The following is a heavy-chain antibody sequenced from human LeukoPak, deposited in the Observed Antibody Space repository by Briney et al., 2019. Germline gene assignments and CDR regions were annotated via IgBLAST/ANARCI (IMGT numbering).Heavy chain of an antibody. CDR3: AKDPDPPQSWFDP. V-gene: IGHV3-23*01. J-gene: IGHJ5*02. CDR2: ISGSGDIT. Sequence: GGSLRLSCAASGFTFNYYAMSWARQAPGKGLEWVSAISGSGDITYYADSVKGRFTISRDNSKNTLYLQMNGLRADDTSLYYCAKDPDPPQSWFDPWGQGTLVTVSS. CDR1: GFTFNYYA.